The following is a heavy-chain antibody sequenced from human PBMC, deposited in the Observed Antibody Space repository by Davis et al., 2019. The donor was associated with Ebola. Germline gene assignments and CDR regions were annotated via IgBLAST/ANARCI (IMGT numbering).Heavy chain of an antibody. CDR1: GFTFSSYW. CDR2: INSDGSST. V-gene: IGHV3-74*01. J-gene: IGHJ6*02. D-gene: IGHD2-2*02. Sequence: HTGGSLTLSCAASGFTFSSYWMHWVRQAPGKGLVWVSRINSDGSSTSYADSVKGRFTIPRDNSKNTLDLQVNSLSAEDTALNYCARLACTSSSCYTGNYYYYYGVDVWGQGTTVTVSS. CDR3: ARLACTSSSCYTGNYYYYYGVDV.